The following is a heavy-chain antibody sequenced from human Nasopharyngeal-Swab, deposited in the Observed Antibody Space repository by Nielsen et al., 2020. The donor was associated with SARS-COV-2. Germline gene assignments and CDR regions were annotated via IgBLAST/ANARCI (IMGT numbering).Heavy chain of an antibody. D-gene: IGHD6-13*01. Sequence: SVKVSCKASGYTFTSYYMHWVRQAPGQGLEWMGGIIPIFGTANYAQKFQGRVTITADESTSTAYMELSSLRSEDTAVYYCARSDIAAAGTWVLGYWGQGTLVTVSS. CDR1: GYTFTSYY. V-gene: IGHV1-69*13. CDR2: IIPIFGTA. J-gene: IGHJ4*02. CDR3: ARSDIAAAGTWVLGY.